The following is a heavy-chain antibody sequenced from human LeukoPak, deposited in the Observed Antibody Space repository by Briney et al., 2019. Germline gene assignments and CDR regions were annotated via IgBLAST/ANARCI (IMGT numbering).Heavy chain of an antibody. CDR1: GFTFSSYS. Sequence: GGSLRLSCAASGFTFSSYSMNWVRQAPGKGLEWVSYISSSTTTTYHADSVKGRFTISRDNAKNSLYLQMNSLRAEDTAVYYCAREQSEGFDYWGQGTLVTVSS. CDR2: ISSSTTTT. J-gene: IGHJ4*02. CDR3: AREQSEGFDY. V-gene: IGHV3-48*04.